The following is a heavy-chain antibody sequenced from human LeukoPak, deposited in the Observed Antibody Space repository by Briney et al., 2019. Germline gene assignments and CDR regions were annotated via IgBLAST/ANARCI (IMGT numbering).Heavy chain of an antibody. CDR2: IIHSGST. D-gene: IGHD4-17*01. CDR1: GGSFSDNY. Sequence: PSETLSLTCAVYGGSFSDNYWSWIRQPPGKGLEWIGEIIHSGSTNYSPSLRSRVTISVDTSKNQFSLNLRSVTAADTAVYYCASPTTVTTSAYRAFDIWGQGTMVTVSA. CDR3: ASPTTVTTSAYRAFDI. V-gene: IGHV4-34*12. J-gene: IGHJ3*02.